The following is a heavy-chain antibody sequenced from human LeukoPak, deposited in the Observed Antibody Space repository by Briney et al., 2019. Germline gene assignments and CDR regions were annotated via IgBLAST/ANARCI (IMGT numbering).Heavy chain of an antibody. CDR2: INSDGINT. CDR1: GFTFSNYW. CDR3: ARDRDPLVRCDY. D-gene: IGHD3-10*01. J-gene: IGHJ4*02. V-gene: IGHV3-74*01. Sequence: GGSLRLSCAASGFTFSNYWMHWVRQAPGKGLVWVSRINSDGINTSYADSVKGRFTISRDNAKNTLNLQMNSLRAEDTAVYYCARDRDPLVRCDYWGQGTLVTVSS.